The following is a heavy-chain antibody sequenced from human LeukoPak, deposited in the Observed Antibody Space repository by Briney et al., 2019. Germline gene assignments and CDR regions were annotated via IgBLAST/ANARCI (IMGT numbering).Heavy chain of an antibody. CDR2: ILGSGGNT. CDR1: GFTFSNYA. J-gene: IGHJ4*02. Sequence: GASLRLSCAASGFTFSNYAMSWVRQAPGKGLECVSAILGSGGNTYYADSVKGRFTVSRDNSKSTLYLQMNSLRAEDTALYYCAKWGDYDVLTGYYVPDYWGQGTLVTVSS. V-gene: IGHV3-23*01. D-gene: IGHD3-9*01. CDR3: AKWGDYDVLTGYYVPDY.